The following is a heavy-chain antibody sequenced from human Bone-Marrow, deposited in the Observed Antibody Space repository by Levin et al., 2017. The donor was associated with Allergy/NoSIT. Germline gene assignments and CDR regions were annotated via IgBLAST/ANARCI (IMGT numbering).Heavy chain of an antibody. V-gene: IGHV1-18*01. J-gene: IGHJ3*02. D-gene: IGHD3-22*01. CDR1: GYTFNSYG. CDR2: ISTYNGYT. CDR3: ARATMIVARIAVDI. Sequence: ASVKVSCKASGYTFNSYGITWVRQAPGQGLEWMGWISTYNGYTNYAHKVQGRVTMTTDTSTTTAFMELRRLRSDDTAVYYCARATMIVARIAVDIWGQGTMVTVSS.